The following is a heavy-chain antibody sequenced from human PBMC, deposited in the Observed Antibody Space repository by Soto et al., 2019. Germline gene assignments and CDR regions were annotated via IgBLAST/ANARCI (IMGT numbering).Heavy chain of an antibody. D-gene: IGHD6-6*01. CDR3: ARIGYSSSSLDY. J-gene: IGHJ4*02. CDR2: IKQDGGQK. CDR1: GFTFSSYA. V-gene: IGHV3-7*03. Sequence: PGGSLRLSCSASGFTFSSYAMHWVRQAPGKGLEWVANIKQDGGQKYYVDSVKGRFTISRDNARNSVYLQINSLRAEDTAMYYCARIGYSSSSLDYWGLGTLVTVSS.